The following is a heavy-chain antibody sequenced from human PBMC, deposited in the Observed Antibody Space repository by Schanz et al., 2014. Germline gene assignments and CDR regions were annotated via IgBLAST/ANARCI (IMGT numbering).Heavy chain of an antibody. Sequence: EVQLLESGGGLVQPGGSLRLSCAASTFTFSSDWMTWVRQAPGKGPEWVSYIRSSSTPIYYADSVKGRFTISRDNAKNSLYLQMNSLRAEDTAVYYCVRDSFFAFDYWGQGTLVTVSS. CDR3: VRDSFFAFDY. V-gene: IGHV3-48*04. CDR2: IRSSSTPI. J-gene: IGHJ4*02. D-gene: IGHD3-3*01. CDR1: TFTFSSDW.